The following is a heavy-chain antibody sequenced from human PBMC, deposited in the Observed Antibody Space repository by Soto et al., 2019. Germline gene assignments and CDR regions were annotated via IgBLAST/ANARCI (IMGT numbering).Heavy chain of an antibody. V-gene: IGHV1-18*01. CDR1: GYTFSSYG. Sequence: GASVKVSCKASGYTFSSYGFTWVRQAPGQGLEWMGWISAYNGNTNYAQKLQGRVTMTTDTSTSTAYMELRSLRPDDTAVYYCARTPHDSSIAGGYWGQGTLVTVSS. CDR3: ARTPHDSSIAGGY. J-gene: IGHJ4*02. CDR2: ISAYNGNT. D-gene: IGHD3-22*01.